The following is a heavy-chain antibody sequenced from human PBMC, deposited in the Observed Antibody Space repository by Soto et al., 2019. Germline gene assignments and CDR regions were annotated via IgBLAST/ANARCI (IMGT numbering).Heavy chain of an antibody. V-gene: IGHV3-64*01. Sequence: GGSLRLSCAASGFTFSSYVMHWVRQAPGKGLEYVSVISSNGGSTYYANSVKGRFTISRDNSKNTLYLEMGSLRAEDMAVYYCARGGYCSGGSCYSYLRPGYFDFWGRGTLVTGSS. CDR2: ISSNGGST. CDR1: GFTFSSYV. J-gene: IGHJ2*01. D-gene: IGHD2-15*01. CDR3: ARGGYCSGGSCYSYLRPGYFDF.